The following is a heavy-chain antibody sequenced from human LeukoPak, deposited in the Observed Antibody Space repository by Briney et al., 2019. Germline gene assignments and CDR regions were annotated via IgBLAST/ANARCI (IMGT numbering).Heavy chain of an antibody. V-gene: IGHV3-23*01. CDR1: GFTFRSYV. Sequence: GGSLRLSCAGSGFTFRSYVMSWVRQAPGKGLEWVSTISASGGSTYYADSVKGLFTVSRDNSKNTLYLQMNSLRAEDTAVYYCARMVVGAHVDYWGQGTLVTVSS. CDR3: ARMVVGAHVDY. J-gene: IGHJ4*02. D-gene: IGHD2-15*01. CDR2: ISASGGST.